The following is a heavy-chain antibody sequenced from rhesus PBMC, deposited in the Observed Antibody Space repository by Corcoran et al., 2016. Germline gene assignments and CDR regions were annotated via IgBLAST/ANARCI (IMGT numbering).Heavy chain of an antibody. CDR3: TRDDSSGWYYGLDS. Sequence: QVQLVPSGPEVNKHVDSVKLSFQAAGYPFTSHLLNLVRPAPDDMLEWMGWINPSNGNTGYAQKFQGRVTMTRDTSTSTAYMELSSLRSEDTAVYYCTRDDSSGWYYGLDSWGQGVVVTVSS. J-gene: IGHJ6*01. D-gene: IGHD6-31*01. CDR2: INPSNGNT. V-gene: IGHV1S9*01. CDR1: GYPFTSHL.